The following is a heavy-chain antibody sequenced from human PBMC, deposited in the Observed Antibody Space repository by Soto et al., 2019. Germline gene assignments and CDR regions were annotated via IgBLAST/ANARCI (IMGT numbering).Heavy chain of an antibody. V-gene: IGHV1-69*12. CDR1: GGTFSSYA. J-gene: IGHJ6*02. CDR3: AGPPELTSMYYYYGMDV. CDR2: IIPIFGTA. Sequence: QVQLVQSGAEVKKPGSSVKVSCKASGGTFSSYAISWVRQAPGQGLEWMGGIIPIFGTANYAEKFKGRGTRTAGESTSSXNIQLSSLRSEDMAVYYCAGPPELTSMYYYYGMDVWGQGTTVTVSS. D-gene: IGHD1-7*01.